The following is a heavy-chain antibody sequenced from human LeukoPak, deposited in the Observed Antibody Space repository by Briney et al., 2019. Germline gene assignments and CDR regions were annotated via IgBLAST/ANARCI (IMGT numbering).Heavy chain of an antibody. J-gene: IGHJ5*02. CDR2: VYYSGST. V-gene: IGHV4-39*01. D-gene: IGHD4/OR15-4a*01. CDR1: GDSITSGGFY. CDR3: ARRDYAAWFDP. Sequence: PSETLSLTCNVSGDSITSGGFYWAWIRQSPGKGLEWIGHVYYSGSTQYNPSLRGRVSISMEMTKNQFSLNLNSVSFTDTAIYYRARRDYAAWFDPWGQGTLVTVPS.